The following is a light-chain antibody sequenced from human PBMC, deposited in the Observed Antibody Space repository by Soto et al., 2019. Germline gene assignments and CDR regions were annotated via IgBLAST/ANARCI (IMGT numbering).Light chain of an antibody. V-gene: IGLV2-14*01. CDR3: SSYSTRCTLWL. CDR2: EVR. Sequence: QSVLTQPASVSGSPGQSITISCTGTGSDVGGYNFVSWYQQHPGKAPTLILYEVRNRPSGVSSRFSGSKSGKTASLTISRLQADDEGEYFCSSYSTRCTLWLFCTGTNLTVL. CDR1: GSDVGGYNF. J-gene: IGLJ3*02.